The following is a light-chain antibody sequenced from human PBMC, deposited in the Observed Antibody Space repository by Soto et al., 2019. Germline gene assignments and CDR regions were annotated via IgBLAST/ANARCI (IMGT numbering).Light chain of an antibody. V-gene: IGLV2-14*01. CDR3: TSYTSSSTLYV. CDR2: EVS. J-gene: IGLJ1*01. Sequence: QSVLAQPASVSGSPGQSITISCTGTSSDVGGYNHVSWYQRHPGKAPKLMIYEVSRRPSGVSNRFSGSKSGNTASLTISGLQAEDEADYYCTSYTSSSTLYVFGSGTKVTVL. CDR1: SSDVGGYNH.